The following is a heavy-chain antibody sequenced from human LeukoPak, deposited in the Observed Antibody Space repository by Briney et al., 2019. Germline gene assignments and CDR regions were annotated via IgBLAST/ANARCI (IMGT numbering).Heavy chain of an antibody. CDR3: ANMQWFGELSYHFDY. V-gene: IGHV3-48*03. J-gene: IGHJ4*02. D-gene: IGHD3-10*01. Sequence: GGSLRLSCAASGFTFSTYEMNWVRQAPGKGLEWVSYISSSGSTIYYADSVKGRFTISRDNAKNSLYLQMNSLRAEDTAVYYCANMQWFGELSYHFDYWGQGTLVTVSS. CDR1: GFTFSTYE. CDR2: ISSSGSTI.